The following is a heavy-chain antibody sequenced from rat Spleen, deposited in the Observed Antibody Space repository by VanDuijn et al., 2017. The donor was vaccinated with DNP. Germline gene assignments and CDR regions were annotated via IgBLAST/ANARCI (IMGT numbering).Heavy chain of an antibody. V-gene: IGHV5-29*01. CDR3: TRSDSYGFPY. D-gene: IGHD1-12*01. J-gene: IGHJ3*01. CDR2: LSYNGGTP. CDR1: GFTFSDYY. Sequence: EVLLVESDGGLVQPGRSLKLSCAVSGFTFSDYYMAWVRQAPAKGLEWVATLSYNGGTPYYRNSVKGRFTISRDNAKNTVYLQMDSLRSEDTATYYCTRSDSYGFPYWGQGTLVTVSS.